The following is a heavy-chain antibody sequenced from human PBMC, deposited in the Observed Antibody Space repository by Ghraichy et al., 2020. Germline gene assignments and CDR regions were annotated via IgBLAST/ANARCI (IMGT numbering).Heavy chain of an antibody. V-gene: IGHV4-38-2*02. D-gene: IGHD4-17*01. J-gene: IGHJ5*02. CDR3: ARDPRLRNWFDP. CDR1: GYSISSGYY. CDR2: IYHSGST. Sequence: SQTLSLTCTVSGYSISSGYYWGWIRQPPGKGLEWIGSIYHSGSTYYNPSLKSRVTISVDTSKNQFSLKLSSVTAADTAVYYCARDPRLRNWFDPWGQGTLVTVSS.